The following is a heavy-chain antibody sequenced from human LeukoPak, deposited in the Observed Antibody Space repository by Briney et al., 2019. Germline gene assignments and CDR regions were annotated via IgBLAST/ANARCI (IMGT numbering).Heavy chain of an antibody. J-gene: IGHJ5*02. Sequence: GASVKVSCKASGYTFTSYYMHWVRQAPGQGLEWMGIIDPSGGSTSYAQKFQGRVTMTRDTSTSTVYMELSSLRSEDTAVYYCAREGEGYSYGLRWFDPWGQGTLVTVSS. CDR2: IDPSGGST. V-gene: IGHV1-46*01. D-gene: IGHD5-18*01. CDR1: GYTFTSYY. CDR3: AREGEGYSYGLRWFDP.